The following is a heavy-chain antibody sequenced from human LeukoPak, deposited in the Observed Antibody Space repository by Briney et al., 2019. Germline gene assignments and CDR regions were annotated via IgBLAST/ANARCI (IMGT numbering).Heavy chain of an antibody. CDR3: ARDRRIFGVITIPGWFDP. Sequence: GGSLRLSCAASGFTFSSYWMSWVRQAPGKGLEWVANIKQDGSEKYYVDSVKGRFTISRDNAKSALYLQMNSLRAEDTAVYYCARDRRIFGVITIPGWFDPWGQGTLVTVSS. CDR2: IKQDGSEK. D-gene: IGHD3-3*01. J-gene: IGHJ5*02. V-gene: IGHV3-7*01. CDR1: GFTFSSYW.